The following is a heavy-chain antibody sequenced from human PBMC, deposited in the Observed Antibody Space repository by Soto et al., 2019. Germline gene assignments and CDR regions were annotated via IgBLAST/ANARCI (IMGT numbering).Heavy chain of an antibody. J-gene: IGHJ4*02. Sequence: PGGSLRLSCAASGFSFSNYEMNWVRQAPGEGLEWVSYINSDGSTIYYADSVKGRFTVSRDNAKNSLYLQMNSLRAEDTAVYYCAKDRREYYGDFIFDYWGQGTLVTVSS. V-gene: IGHV3-48*03. D-gene: IGHD4-17*01. CDR1: GFSFSNYE. CDR2: INSDGSTI. CDR3: AKDRREYYGDFIFDY.